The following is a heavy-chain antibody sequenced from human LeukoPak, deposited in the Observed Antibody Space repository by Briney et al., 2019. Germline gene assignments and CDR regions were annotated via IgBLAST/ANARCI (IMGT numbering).Heavy chain of an antibody. CDR1: GFTFSSYA. Sequence: PGGSLRLSCEGSGFTFSSYAMTWVRQAPGKGLGWVSGIVGTSGNTYYADSVKGRFTISRDISKSTLYLQMNSLRVEDTAQYYCAKDKIVGDGRWDFDHWGRGTLVTVSS. J-gene: IGHJ5*02. D-gene: IGHD1-26*01. CDR2: IVGTSGNT. CDR3: AKDKIVGDGRWDFDH. V-gene: IGHV3-23*01.